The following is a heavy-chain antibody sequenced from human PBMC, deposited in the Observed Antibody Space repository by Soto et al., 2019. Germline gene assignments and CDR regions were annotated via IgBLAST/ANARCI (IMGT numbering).Heavy chain of an antibody. CDR1: GGSFSGYY. CDR2: IYYSGST. D-gene: IGHD5-12*01. V-gene: IGHV4-59*08. J-gene: IGHJ6*02. CDR3: GTHDGFSVGGDGYNLDYYGTDV. Sequence: SETLSLTCAVYGGSFSGYYWSWIRQPPGKGLEWIGYIYYSGSTNYNPSLKSRVTICVDMSKNQLSLKLSSVTAADTAVYYCGTHDGFSVGGDGYNLDYYGTDVWGQGTTVTVSS.